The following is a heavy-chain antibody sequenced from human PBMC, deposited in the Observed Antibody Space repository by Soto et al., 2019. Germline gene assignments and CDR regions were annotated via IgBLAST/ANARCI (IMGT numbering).Heavy chain of an antibody. CDR2: ISSRGTTI. V-gene: IGHV3-11*01. J-gene: IGHJ6*02. D-gene: IGHD6-13*01. CDR1: GFTFSDCY. Sequence: QVQLVESGGGLVKPGGALRLSCAASGFTFSDCYMTWIRQAPGKGLEWVSYISSRGTTIYYADSGKGRFTISRDNAKNALYLEMNCLRAEDTAVDYCARSPPYSSNPPDYYSGMDVWGQGTTVTVSS. CDR3: ARSPPYSSNPPDYYSGMDV.